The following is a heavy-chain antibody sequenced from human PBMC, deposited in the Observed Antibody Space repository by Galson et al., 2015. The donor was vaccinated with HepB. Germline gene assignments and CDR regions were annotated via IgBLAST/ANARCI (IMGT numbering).Heavy chain of an antibody. V-gene: IGHV3-53*01. J-gene: IGHJ6*03. CDR1: GFTVNNNY. CDR2: IHRGGYK. CDR3: ARAALTPDYSYNYYYMDV. D-gene: IGHD4/OR15-4a*01. Sequence: SLRLSCAASGFTVNNNYISWVRQAPGKGLEWVSVIHRGGYKGYADSVKGRFTISRDNSKNTVYLQINSLRAEDTAVYYCARAALTPDYSYNYYYMDVWGKGTTVTVSS.